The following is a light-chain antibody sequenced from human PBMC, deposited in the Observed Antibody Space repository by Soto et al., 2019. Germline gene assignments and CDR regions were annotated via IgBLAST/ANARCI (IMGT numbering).Light chain of an antibody. CDR2: SAS. CDR1: QSINNY. CDR3: KQSYSSPLT. Sequence: DVQMTQSPSSLSASVGDTVTITCRASQSINNYLNWYEQKPGEAPKLLMYSASTLQSGVPSRFSGSGTGTDFTLTITSLQPEDFAVYYCKQSYSSPLTFGGGTKVDIK. J-gene: IGKJ4*01. V-gene: IGKV1-39*01.